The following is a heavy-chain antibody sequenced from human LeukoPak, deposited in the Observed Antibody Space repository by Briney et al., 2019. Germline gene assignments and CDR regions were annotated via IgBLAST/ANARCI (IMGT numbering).Heavy chain of an antibody. Sequence: GGSLRLSCAASGFTLSSNYMSWVRQAPRKGVEWASVIYSGGSTYYADSVTGRFTISKDNSKNTLYLQMNTLRAEDTAVYYCARADSSGYHPYFDYWGQGTLVTVSS. CDR3: ARADSSGYHPYFDY. J-gene: IGHJ4*02. D-gene: IGHD3-22*01. V-gene: IGHV3-53*01. CDR1: GFTLSSNY. CDR2: IYSGGST.